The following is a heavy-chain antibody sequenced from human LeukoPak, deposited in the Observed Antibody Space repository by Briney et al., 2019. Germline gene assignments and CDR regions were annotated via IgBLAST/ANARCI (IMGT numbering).Heavy chain of an antibody. V-gene: IGHV1-2*02. CDR1: GYTFTGYY. Sequence: ASVKVSCKASGYTFTGYYMHWVRQAPGQGLEWTGWINPNSGGTNYAQKFQGRVTMTRDTSISTAYMELSRLRSDDTAVYYCARDRCSGGSCYSGWFDPWGQGTLVTVSS. CDR2: INPNSGGT. J-gene: IGHJ5*02. CDR3: ARDRCSGGSCYSGWFDP. D-gene: IGHD2-15*01.